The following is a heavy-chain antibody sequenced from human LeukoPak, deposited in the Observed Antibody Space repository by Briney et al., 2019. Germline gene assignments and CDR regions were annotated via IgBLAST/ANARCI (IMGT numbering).Heavy chain of an antibody. CDR1: GGSFSGYH. CDR2: INDRGHT. J-gene: IGHJ4*02. CDR3: ARDPTTVVTTPYYFDF. D-gene: IGHD4-23*01. V-gene: IGHV4-34*01. Sequence: PSETLSLTCAVHGGSFSGYHWNWIRQSPGKGLEWIGEINDRGHTNYNPSLESRVTISVDTSKKQFSLKLNSVTAADTAVYYCARDPTTVVTTPYYFDFWGQGILVTVSS.